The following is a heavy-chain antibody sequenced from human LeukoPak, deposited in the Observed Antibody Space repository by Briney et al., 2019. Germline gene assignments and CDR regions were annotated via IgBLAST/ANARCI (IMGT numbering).Heavy chain of an antibody. V-gene: IGHV3-64D*06. CDR2: ISSNGGST. J-gene: IGHJ5*02. D-gene: IGHD2-2*01. CDR3: VKDGYCSSTSCYGGNWFDP. CDR1: GFTVSSNY. Sequence: PGGSLRLSCVASGFTVSSNYMSWVRQAPGKGLEYVSAISSNGGSTYYADSVKGRFTISRDNSKNTLYLQMSSLRAEDTAVYYCVKDGYCSSTSCYGGNWFDPWGQGTLVTVSS.